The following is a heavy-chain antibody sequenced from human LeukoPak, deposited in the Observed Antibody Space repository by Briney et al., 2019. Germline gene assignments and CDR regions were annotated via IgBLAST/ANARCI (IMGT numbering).Heavy chain of an antibody. Sequence: SVRVSCRASGGTFSSYAISWVRQAPGQGLEWMGGIIPIFGTANYAQKFQGRVTITADESTSTAYMELSSLRSEDTAVYYCARDPRTMVRGVPAALRYWGQGTLVTVSS. V-gene: IGHV1-69*13. CDR3: ARDPRTMVRGVPAALRY. CDR1: GGTFSSYA. J-gene: IGHJ4*02. CDR2: IIPIFGTA. D-gene: IGHD3-10*01.